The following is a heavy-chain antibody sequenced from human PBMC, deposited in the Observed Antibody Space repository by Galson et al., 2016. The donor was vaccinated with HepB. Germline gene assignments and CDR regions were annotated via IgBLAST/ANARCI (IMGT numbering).Heavy chain of an antibody. V-gene: IGHV4-61*02. CDR1: GASIGSGNYY. CDR3: ARGRGDCTGSSCYVFDY. D-gene: IGHD2-15*01. Sequence: TLSLTCAVSGASIGSGNYYWTWIRQPAGKGLEWIGRFYPTGTTDYNPSPKSRLTISADTSKNQFSLRLRSVTAADTAMYHCARGRGDCTGSSCYVFDYWGQGVRVLVSS. CDR2: FYPTGTT. J-gene: IGHJ4*02.